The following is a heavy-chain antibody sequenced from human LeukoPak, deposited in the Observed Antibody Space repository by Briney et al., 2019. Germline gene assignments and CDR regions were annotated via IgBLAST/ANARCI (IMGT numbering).Heavy chain of an antibody. CDR1: GFTFSGYY. V-gene: IGHV3-23*01. CDR2: IGGSGCCT. D-gene: IGHD3-10*01. J-gene: IGHJ4*02. Sequence: GGSLRLSCAASGFTFSGYYMSWIRQAPGKGLEWVSDIGGSGCCTFYAGSVKGRFTISRNNSKNTVFLQMNSLRADDTAVYYCANLYYYGSGSYEGGWGQGTLVTVSS. CDR3: ANLYYYGSGSYEGG.